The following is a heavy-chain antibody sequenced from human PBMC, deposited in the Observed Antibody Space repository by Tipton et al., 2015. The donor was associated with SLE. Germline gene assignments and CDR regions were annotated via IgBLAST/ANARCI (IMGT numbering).Heavy chain of an antibody. V-gene: IGHV3-30-3*01. Sequence: SLRLSCAASGFTFSSYAMHWVRQAPGKGLEWVAVISYDGSNKYYADSVKGRFTISRDNSKNTLYLQMNSLRAEDTAVYYCARDVTMVRGVRGFDYWGQGTLVTVSS. J-gene: IGHJ4*02. CDR1: GFTFSSYA. CDR2: ISYDGSNK. CDR3: ARDVTMVRGVRGFDY. D-gene: IGHD3-10*01.